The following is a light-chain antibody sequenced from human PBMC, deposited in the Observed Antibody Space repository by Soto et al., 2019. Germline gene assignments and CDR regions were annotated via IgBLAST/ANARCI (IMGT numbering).Light chain of an antibody. V-gene: IGLV1-51*01. CDR2: DTN. Sequence: QSALTQPPSVSAAPGQKVTISCSGSSSNIENNYVSWYQHLPGTAPKLLIFDTNRRPSGIPDRFSGSKSGTSATLGITGLQTGDEADYYCGTWDSSLSVYVFGTGTKLTVL. CDR1: SSNIENNY. CDR3: GTWDSSLSVYV. J-gene: IGLJ1*01.